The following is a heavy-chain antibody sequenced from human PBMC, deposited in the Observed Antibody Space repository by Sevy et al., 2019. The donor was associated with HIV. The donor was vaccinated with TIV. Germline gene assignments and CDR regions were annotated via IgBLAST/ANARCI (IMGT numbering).Heavy chain of an antibody. CDR2: INPQNGGT. J-gene: IGHJ4*02. D-gene: IGHD3-22*01. Sequence: ASVKVSCKASGYTFTEYYVHWLRQAPGQGLEWMGWINPQNGGTYFAKKFQGRVTLTTATSINAVYMELSGLKFDDAAVFYCARMGDHFDTSGHYPLKYWGLGTLVSVSS. CDR3: ARMGDHFDTSGHYPLKY. V-gene: IGHV1-2*02. CDR1: GYTFTEYY.